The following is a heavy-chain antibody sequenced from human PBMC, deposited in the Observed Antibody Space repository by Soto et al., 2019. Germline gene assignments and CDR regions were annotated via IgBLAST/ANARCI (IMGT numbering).Heavy chain of an antibody. V-gene: IGHV3-48*01. CDR1: GFTFSSYS. Sequence: GGSLRLSCAASGFTFSSYSMNWVRQAPGKGLEWVSCISSSSSTIYYADSVKGRFTISRDNAKNSLYLQMNSLRAEDTAVYYCARDARKPSAFAIWGQGTMVTVSS. J-gene: IGHJ3*02. CDR2: ISSSSSTI. CDR3: ARDARKPSAFAI.